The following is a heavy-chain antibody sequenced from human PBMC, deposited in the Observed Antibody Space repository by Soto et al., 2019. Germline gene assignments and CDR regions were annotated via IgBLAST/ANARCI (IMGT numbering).Heavy chain of an antibody. V-gene: IGHV3-30*18. Sequence: GGSLRLSCAASGFTFSSYGMHWVRQAPGKGLEWVAVISYDGSNKYYADSVKGRFTISRDNSKNTLYLQMNSLRAEDTAVYYCAKDLGTVTSKFDYWGQGTLVTVSS. J-gene: IGHJ4*02. D-gene: IGHD4-17*01. CDR2: ISYDGSNK. CDR3: AKDLGTVTSKFDY. CDR1: GFTFSSYG.